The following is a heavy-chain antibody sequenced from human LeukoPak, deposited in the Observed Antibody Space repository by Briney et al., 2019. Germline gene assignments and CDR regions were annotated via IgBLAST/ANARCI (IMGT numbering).Heavy chain of an antibody. Sequence: GASVKVSCKASGGTFSSYAISWVRQAPAQGLEWMGGIIPIFGTANYAQKFQGRVTITTDESTSTAYMELSSLRSEDTAVYYCAREREAARGQHSEIPFDYWGQGTLVTVSS. D-gene: IGHD6-6*01. V-gene: IGHV1-69*05. J-gene: IGHJ4*02. CDR2: IIPIFGTA. CDR1: GGTFSSYA. CDR3: AREREAARGQHSEIPFDY.